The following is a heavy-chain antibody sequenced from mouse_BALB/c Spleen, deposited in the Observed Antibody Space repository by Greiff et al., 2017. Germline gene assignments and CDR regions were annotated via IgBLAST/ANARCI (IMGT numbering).Heavy chain of an antibody. CDR3: ARSYDGYLDY. V-gene: IGHV1-87*01. J-gene: IGHJ2*01. CDR1: GYTFTSYW. Sequence: VQLQQSGAELARPGASVKLSCKASGYTFTSYWMQWVRQRPGQGLEWIGAIYPGDGDTRYTQKFKGKTTLTADKSSSTAYMQLSSLASEDAAVYYCARSYDGYLDYWGQGTTLTVSS. CDR2: IYPGDGDT. D-gene: IGHD2-3*01.